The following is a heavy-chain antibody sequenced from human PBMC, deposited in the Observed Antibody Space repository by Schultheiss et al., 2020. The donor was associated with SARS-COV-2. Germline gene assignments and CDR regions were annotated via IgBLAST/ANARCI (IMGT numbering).Heavy chain of an antibody. CDR1: GFTFSSYD. CDR2: IGTAGDT. CDR3: ARSSSQESYWYFDL. J-gene: IGHJ2*01. Sequence: GESLKISCAASGFTFSSYDMHWVRQATGKGLEWVSAIGTAGDTYYPGSVKGRFTISRENAKNSLYLQMNSLRAGDTAVYYCARSSSQESYWYFDLWGRGTLITFSS. V-gene: IGHV3-13*01. D-gene: IGHD6-13*01.